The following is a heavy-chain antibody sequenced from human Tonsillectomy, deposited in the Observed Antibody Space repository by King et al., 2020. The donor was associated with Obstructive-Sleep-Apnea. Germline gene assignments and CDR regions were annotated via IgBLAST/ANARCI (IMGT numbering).Heavy chain of an antibody. J-gene: IGHJ5*02. CDR3: ARGRSWFDP. V-gene: IGHV7-4-1*02. Sequence: VQLVQSGSELRKPGASVKVSCKASGYKLSTYVMNWLRQAPGQGLEWLGWIDTNPWNQTYAQGFTRRVVFSLDNSVSTAYLQISSRRTEDTDVYYCARGRSWFDPGGQGTLVTVSS. CDR2: IDTNPWNQ. CDR1: GYKLSTYV.